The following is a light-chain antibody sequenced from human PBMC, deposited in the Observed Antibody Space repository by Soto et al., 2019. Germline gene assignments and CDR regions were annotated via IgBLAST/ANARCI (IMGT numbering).Light chain of an antibody. CDR1: QGISSF. V-gene: IGKV1-9*01. CDR3: QHLYRFPLT. Sequence: IHVTQSQSFLSASVGDRVTITCRASQGISSFLAWYQQKPGKAPNLLMYAASTLQSGVPSRFSGGESGTEYTLTISSLQPEDSATYYCQHLYRFPLTFGQGTRLEIK. J-gene: IGKJ5*01. CDR2: AAS.